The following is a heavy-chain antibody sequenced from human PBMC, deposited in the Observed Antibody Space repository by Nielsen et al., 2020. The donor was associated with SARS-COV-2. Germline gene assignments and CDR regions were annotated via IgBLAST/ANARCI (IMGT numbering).Heavy chain of an antibody. Sequence: GESLKISCVASGFSFSSYWMSWVRQAPGKGLEWVANIKEDGSEKNYVDSVKGRFTISRDNAKNSLYLQMNNLRAEDTAVYYCASQYHLVDWGQGTLVTVSS. D-gene: IGHD2-8*02. V-gene: IGHV3-7*03. J-gene: IGHJ4*02. CDR3: ASQYHLVD. CDR1: GFSFSSYW. CDR2: IKEDGSEK.